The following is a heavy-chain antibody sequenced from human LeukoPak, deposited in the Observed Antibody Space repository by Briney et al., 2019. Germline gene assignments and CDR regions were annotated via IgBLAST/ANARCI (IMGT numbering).Heavy chain of an antibody. CDR3: TRNPGMDV. Sequence: GGSLRLSCAAAGFTFSTYWMDWVRQAPGKGLVWVSRINGDGSSSTYADSVKGRFTISRDNAKNTLYLQMNSLRTEDTAVYYCTRNPGMDVWGQGTTVTVSS. CDR1: GFTFSTYW. V-gene: IGHV3-74*01. J-gene: IGHJ6*02. CDR2: INGDGSSS.